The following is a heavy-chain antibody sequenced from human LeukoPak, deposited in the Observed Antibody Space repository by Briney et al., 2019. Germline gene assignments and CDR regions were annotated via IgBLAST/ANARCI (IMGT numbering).Heavy chain of an antibody. Sequence: SETLSLTCAVSGYSLSSGDYWGWIRQSPGKGLEWIGNIFHSGSTYHNPSLKSRVTISVDTSKNEFSRKLSSVTAADTAVYYCARGIYYLIEYWGQGTLVTVSS. CDR1: GYSLSSGDY. CDR3: ARGIYYLIEY. V-gene: IGHV4-38-2*01. J-gene: IGHJ4*02. D-gene: IGHD3-10*01. CDR2: IFHSGST.